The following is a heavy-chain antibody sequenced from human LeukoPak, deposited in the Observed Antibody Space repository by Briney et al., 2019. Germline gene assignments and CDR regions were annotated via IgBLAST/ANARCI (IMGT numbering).Heavy chain of an antibody. D-gene: IGHD3-9*01. Sequence: GGSLRLSCAASGFTFSSYSMNWVRQAPGKGLEWVSYISAISSSSTYYADSVKGRFTISRDNAKNSLYLQMNSLRAEDTAVYYCARDHLSGIRYFDWLPTLHAFDIWGQGTMVTVSS. J-gene: IGHJ3*02. V-gene: IGHV3-48*04. CDR3: ARDHLSGIRYFDWLPTLHAFDI. CDR2: ISAISSSST. CDR1: GFTFSSYS.